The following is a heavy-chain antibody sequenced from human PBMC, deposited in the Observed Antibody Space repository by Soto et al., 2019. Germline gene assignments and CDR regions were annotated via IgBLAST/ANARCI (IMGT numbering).Heavy chain of an antibody. V-gene: IGHV4-39*01. CDR3: ARHATILASAPGLY. J-gene: IGHJ4*02. CDR2: FYYSGST. Sequence: SETLSLTSTISICNIIKSGYYWGWIRQPPGKGLEWIGNFYYSGSTYYNPSLKSRVTISVDTSKNQFSLQLSSVTAADTAVYYCARHATILASAPGLYWGQGALVTVSS. CDR1: ICNIIKSGYY. D-gene: IGHD3-3*02.